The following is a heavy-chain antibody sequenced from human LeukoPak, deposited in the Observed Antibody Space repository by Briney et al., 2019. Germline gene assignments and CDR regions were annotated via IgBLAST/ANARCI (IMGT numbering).Heavy chain of an antibody. Sequence: PGGSLRLSCAASGFIFSPYAMSWVRQAPGKGLEWVAGIAGGDDRFYADSVKGRFSISRDNSKNTVDLQMNSLRAEDTAVYYCARDEGSGWYGDYWGQGTLVTVSS. CDR3: ARDEGSGWYGDY. CDR2: IAGGDDR. D-gene: IGHD6-19*01. J-gene: IGHJ4*02. V-gene: IGHV3-23*01. CDR1: GFIFSPYA.